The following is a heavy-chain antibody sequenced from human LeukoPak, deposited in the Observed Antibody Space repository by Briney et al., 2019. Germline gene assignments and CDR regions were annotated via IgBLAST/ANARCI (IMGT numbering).Heavy chain of an antibody. D-gene: IGHD4-17*01. CDR3: ARTVTTYWYFDL. Sequence: PGGSLRLSRAASGFTFSSYSMNWVRQAPGKGLEWVSYISSSSSTIYYADSVKGRFTISRDNAKNSLYLQMNSLRAEDTAVYYCARTVTTYWYFDLWGRGTLVTVSS. CDR2: ISSSSSTI. CDR1: GFTFSSYS. V-gene: IGHV3-48*01. J-gene: IGHJ2*01.